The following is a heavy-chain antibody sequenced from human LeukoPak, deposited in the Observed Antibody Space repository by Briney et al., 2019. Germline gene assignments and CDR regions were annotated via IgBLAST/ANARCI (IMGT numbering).Heavy chain of an antibody. CDR1: GGSISSYY. V-gene: IGHV4-59*01. CDR2: MYYNRST. Sequence: SETLSLTCTVSGGSISSYYWSWIRQPPGKGLEWIGYMYYNRSTNYNPSLKSRVTISVDTSKNQFSLKLSSVTAADTAVYYCARGGGYFLIDAFDIWGLGTMVTVSS. D-gene: IGHD3-22*01. J-gene: IGHJ3*02. CDR3: ARGGGYFLIDAFDI.